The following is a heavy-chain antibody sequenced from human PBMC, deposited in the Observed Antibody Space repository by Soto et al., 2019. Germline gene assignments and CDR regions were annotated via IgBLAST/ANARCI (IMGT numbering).Heavy chain of an antibody. J-gene: IGHJ4*02. V-gene: IGHV3-30*03. Sequence: GGSLRLSCAASGFTFSSYGMHWVRQAPGKGLEWVAVISYDGSNKYYADSVKGRFTISRDNSKNTLYLQMNSLRAEDTAVYYCARDRGYFDYWGQGTLVTVSS. CDR1: GFTFSSYG. CDR2: ISYDGSNK. D-gene: IGHD3-10*01. CDR3: ARDRGYFDY.